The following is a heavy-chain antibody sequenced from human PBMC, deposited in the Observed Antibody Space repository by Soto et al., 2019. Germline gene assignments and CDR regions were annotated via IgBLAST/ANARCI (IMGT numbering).Heavy chain of an antibody. CDR2: ISGSGDST. V-gene: IGHV3-23*01. Sequence: EVQLLESGGGLVQPGGSLRLSCAASGFTFSTYAMNWVRQAPGKGLEWVSGISGSGDSTYYADSVKGRFTISRENSTNTLYLQTNSQRADDTAVFYCAKERSSDWSLDSWGQGTLVTVSS. CDR3: AKERSSDWSLDS. D-gene: IGHD6-19*01. CDR1: GFTFSTYA. J-gene: IGHJ4*02.